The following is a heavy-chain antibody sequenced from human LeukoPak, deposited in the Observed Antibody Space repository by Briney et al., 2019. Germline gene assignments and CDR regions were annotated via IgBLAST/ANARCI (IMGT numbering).Heavy chain of an antibody. J-gene: IGHJ4*02. Sequence: GGSLRLSCAASGFTFSSYWMSWVRQAPGKGLEWVANIKQDGSEKYYVDSVKGRFTISRDNAKNSLYLQMNSLRAEDTAVYYCEKDAYYYGSGSAPYYFDYWGQGTLVTVSS. CDR1: GFTFSSYW. D-gene: IGHD3-10*01. CDR3: EKDAYYYGSGSAPYYFDY. V-gene: IGHV3-7*01. CDR2: IKQDGSEK.